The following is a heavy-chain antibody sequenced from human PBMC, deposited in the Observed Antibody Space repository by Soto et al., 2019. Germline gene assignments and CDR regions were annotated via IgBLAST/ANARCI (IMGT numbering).Heavy chain of an antibody. Sequence: GGSLRLSCAASGFTFNTYSMNWVRQAPGKGLEWVSYISSGSSTIYYADSVKGRFTISRDNAKNSLYLQMDSLRDEDTAVYYCARDSSVWYHIDYWGQRTPVTVSS. D-gene: IGHD6-19*01. CDR3: ARDSSVWYHIDY. J-gene: IGHJ4*02. CDR1: GFTFNTYS. CDR2: ISSGSSTI. V-gene: IGHV3-48*02.